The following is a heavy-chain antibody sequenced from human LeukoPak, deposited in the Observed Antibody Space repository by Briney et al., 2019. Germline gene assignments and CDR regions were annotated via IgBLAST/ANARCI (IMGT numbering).Heavy chain of an antibody. CDR2: ISSSGSTI. Sequence: GGSLRLSCAASEFTFSSYSMNWVRQAPGKGLEWVSYISSSGSTIYYADSVKGRFTISRDNAKNSLYLQMNSLRAEDTAVYYCARTPQYYGSGSLGYFDYWGQGTLVTVSS. D-gene: IGHD3-10*01. J-gene: IGHJ4*02. CDR1: EFTFSSYS. V-gene: IGHV3-48*04. CDR3: ARTPQYYGSGSLGYFDY.